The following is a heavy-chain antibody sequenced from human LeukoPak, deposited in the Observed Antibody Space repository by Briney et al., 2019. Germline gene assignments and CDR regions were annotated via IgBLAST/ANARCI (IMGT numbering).Heavy chain of an antibody. D-gene: IGHD2-2*01. CDR1: GFTFSSYA. CDR2: ISGSGGST. CDR3: AKWKGSTSSLNGMDV. V-gene: IGHV3-23*01. Sequence: PGGSLRLSWAASGFTFSSYAMSWVRQAPGKGLEWVSAISGSGGSTYYADSVKGRFTISRDNSKNTLYLQMNSLRAEDTAVYYCAKWKGSTSSLNGMDVWGQGTTVTVSS. J-gene: IGHJ6*02.